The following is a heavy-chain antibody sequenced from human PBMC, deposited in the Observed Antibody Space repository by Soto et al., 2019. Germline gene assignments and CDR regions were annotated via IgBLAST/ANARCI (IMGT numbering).Heavy chain of an antibody. CDR1: GGSFSGYY. J-gene: IGHJ4*02. CDR2: INQSGST. Sequence: SETLSLTCAVYGGSFSGYYWSWIRQPPGKGLEWIGEINQSGSTTYNPSLESRVTISVDTSKNQFSLKLNSVTAADTAVYYCARRRSIVPNDYWGQGTLVTVSS. V-gene: IGHV4-34*01. D-gene: IGHD1-26*01. CDR3: ARRRSIVPNDY.